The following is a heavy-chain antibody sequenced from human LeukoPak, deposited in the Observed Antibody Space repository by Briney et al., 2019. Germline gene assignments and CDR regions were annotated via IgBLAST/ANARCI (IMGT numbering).Heavy chain of an antibody. CDR2: IYYSGST. D-gene: IGHD3-22*01. CDR1: GGSISSGGYY. Sequence: SQTLSLTCTVSGGSISSGGYYWGWIRQPPGKGLEWIGSIYYSGSTYYNPSLKSRVTISVDTSKNQFSLKLSSVTAADTAVYYCARQGVKYYDSSGYYWGQGTLVTVSS. J-gene: IGHJ1*01. V-gene: IGHV4-39*01. CDR3: ARQGVKYYDSSGYY.